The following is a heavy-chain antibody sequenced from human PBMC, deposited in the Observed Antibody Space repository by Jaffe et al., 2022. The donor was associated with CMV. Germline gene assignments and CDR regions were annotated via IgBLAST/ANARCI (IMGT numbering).Heavy chain of an antibody. CDR1: GDSISSSNW. CDR3: ARDAPSRTYSVNWFDP. J-gene: IGHJ5*02. V-gene: IGHV4-4*02. D-gene: IGHD2-2*01. CDR2: IYHSGST. Sequence: QVQLQESGPGLVKPSGTLSLTCAVSGDSISSSNWWSWVRQPPGKGLEWIGEIYHSGSTNYNPSLKSRVTISADKSKNQFSLKLNSVTAADTAVYYCARDAPSRTYSVNWFDPWGQGTLVTVSS.